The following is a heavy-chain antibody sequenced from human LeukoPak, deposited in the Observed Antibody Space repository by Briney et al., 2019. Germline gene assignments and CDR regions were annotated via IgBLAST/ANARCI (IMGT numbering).Heavy chain of an antibody. CDR1: GGSFSGYY. J-gene: IGHJ4*02. Sequence: PSETLSLTCAVYGGSFSGYYWSWIRQPPGKGLEWIGEINHSGSINYNPSLKSRVTISVDTSKNQFFLKLSSVTAADTAVYYCARLGKAITMVRGVTSRYFDYWGQGTLVTVSS. CDR2: INHSGSI. CDR3: ARLGKAITMVRGVTSRYFDY. V-gene: IGHV4-34*01. D-gene: IGHD3-10*01.